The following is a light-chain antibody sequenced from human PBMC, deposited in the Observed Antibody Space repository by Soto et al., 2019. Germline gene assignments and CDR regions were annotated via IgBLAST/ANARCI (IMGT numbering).Light chain of an antibody. CDR2: EVN. J-gene: IGLJ1*01. V-gene: IGLV2-8*01. CDR3: CSYAGTYYV. CDR1: SSDVGGYNY. Sequence: QSVLNQPPSASGSPGQSVTISSTGTSSDVGGYNYVSWYQQHPGRAPKIMIYEVNKRAPGVPDRFWGSKSGNTASLTISGLQAEDEAEYHCCSYAGTYYVFGTGTKVTVL.